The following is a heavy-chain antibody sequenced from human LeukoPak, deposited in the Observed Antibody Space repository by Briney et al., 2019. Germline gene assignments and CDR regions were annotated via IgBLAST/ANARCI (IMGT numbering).Heavy chain of an antibody. CDR3: ARGYYCDSSFDY. Sequence: SQTLSLTCTVSGGSISSGSYYWSWIRQPAGKGLEWIGRIYTSGSTNYNPSLKSRVTISVDTSKNQFSLKLSSVTAADTAVYYCARGYYCDSSFDYWGQGTLVTVYS. J-gene: IGHJ4*02. V-gene: IGHV4-61*02. D-gene: IGHD3-22*01. CDR2: IYTSGST. CDR1: GGSISSGSYY.